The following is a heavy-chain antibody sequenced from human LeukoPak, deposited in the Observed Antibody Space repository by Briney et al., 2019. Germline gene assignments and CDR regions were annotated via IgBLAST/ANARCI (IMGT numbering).Heavy chain of an antibody. J-gene: IGHJ4*02. CDR2: IRYDGSNK. D-gene: IGHD6-19*01. Sequence: PGGSLRLSCAASGFTFSSYGMHWVRQAPGKGLEWVAFIRYDGSNKYYADSVKGRFTISRDNSKNTLYLQMNSLRAEDTAVYYCAKRSIAVAGAVYYFDYWGQGTLVTVSS. CDR3: AKRSIAVAGAVYYFDY. CDR1: GFTFSSYG. V-gene: IGHV3-30*02.